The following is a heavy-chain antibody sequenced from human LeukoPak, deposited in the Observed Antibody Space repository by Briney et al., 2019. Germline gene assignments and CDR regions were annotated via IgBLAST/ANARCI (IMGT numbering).Heavy chain of an antibody. J-gene: IGHJ6*03. CDR3: ARVYSSSWYSGYLYMDV. Sequence: GGSLRLSCAASEFTISSYNMKWVRQAPGKGLEWVSSISYRSSDIEYADSVKGRFTISRDNAKQLLYLQMNSLRAEDTAVYYCARVYSSSWYSGYLYMDVWGKGTTVTVSS. CDR2: ISYRSSDI. V-gene: IGHV3-21*01. D-gene: IGHD6-13*01. CDR1: EFTISSYN.